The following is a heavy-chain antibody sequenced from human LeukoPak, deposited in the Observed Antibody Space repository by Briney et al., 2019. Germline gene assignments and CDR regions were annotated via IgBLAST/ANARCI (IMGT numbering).Heavy chain of an antibody. CDR2: INHSGST. CDR1: GGSFSGYY. Sequence: SETLSLTCAVYGGSFSGYYWSWIRQPPGKGLEWIGEINHSGSTNYNPSLKSRVTISVDTSKNQFSLKLSSVTAADTAVYYCARLRRTYYYGSGSSCLDYWGQGTLVTVSS. CDR3: ARLRRTYYYGSGSSCLDY. J-gene: IGHJ4*02. D-gene: IGHD3-10*01. V-gene: IGHV4-34*01.